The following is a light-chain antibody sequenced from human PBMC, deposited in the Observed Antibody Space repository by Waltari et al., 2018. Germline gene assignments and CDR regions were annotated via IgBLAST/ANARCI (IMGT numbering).Light chain of an antibody. V-gene: IGLV2-23*02. CDR2: EVS. Sequence: QSALTQPASVSGSPGQSITISCTGTSSDVGSYNLVSWYQQHPGKAPKLMIYEVSKRPSGVANRFSGSKSGNTASLTISGLQAEDEADYYCCSHAGSSTVVFGGGTKLTVL. CDR1: SSDVGSYNL. CDR3: CSHAGSSTVV. J-gene: IGLJ2*01.